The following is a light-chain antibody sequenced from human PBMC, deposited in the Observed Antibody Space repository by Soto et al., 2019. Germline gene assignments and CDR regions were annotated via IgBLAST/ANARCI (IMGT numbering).Light chain of an antibody. CDR3: QKYDTAPQT. CDR1: QGIIDY. CDR2: AAS. J-gene: IGKJ1*01. V-gene: IGKV1-27*01. Sequence: DIQMTQSPSSLSASVGDTVTITCRASQGIIDYLAWYQQRPGRVPRLLIYAASTLHTGVPSRLRGSGAGTDFTLTISSLQPEDVATYYCQKYDTAPQTFGPGTKVEIK.